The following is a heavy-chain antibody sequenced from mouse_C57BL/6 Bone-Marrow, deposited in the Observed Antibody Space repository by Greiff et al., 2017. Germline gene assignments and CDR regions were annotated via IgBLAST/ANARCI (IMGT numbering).Heavy chain of an antibody. D-gene: IGHD1-1*01. V-gene: IGHV1-56*01. CDR1: GYTFTSHW. CDR2: IFPGSGST. CDR3: AREHYGSSRYAMDY. Sequence: VQLQQSGPELVRPGASVKISCKAPGYTFTSHWMQWVRQRPGQGLEWIGEIFPGSGSTYYNEKFKGKATLTVDTSSSTAYMQLSSLTSEDSAVSFCAREHYGSSRYAMDYWGQGTSVTVSS. J-gene: IGHJ4*01.